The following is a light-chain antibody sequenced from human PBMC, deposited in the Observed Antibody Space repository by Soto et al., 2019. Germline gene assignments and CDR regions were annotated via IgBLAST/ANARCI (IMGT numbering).Light chain of an antibody. Sequence: DIQMTQSPSTLSASVGDRVTITCRASQTISSWLAWYQQKPGKAPRLLIYKASSLESGVPARFSGSGSGTEFTLTISSLQPDDFATYYCQQYNSYPPYTFGQGTKLDI. CDR1: QTISSW. J-gene: IGKJ2*01. CDR2: KAS. V-gene: IGKV1-5*03. CDR3: QQYNSYPPYT.